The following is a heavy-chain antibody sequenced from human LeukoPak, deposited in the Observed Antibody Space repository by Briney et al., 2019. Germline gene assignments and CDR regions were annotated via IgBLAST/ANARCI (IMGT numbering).Heavy chain of an antibody. J-gene: IGHJ3*02. CDR1: GFTFSDYD. D-gene: IGHD3-10*01. Sequence: PGGSLRLSCVVSGFTFSDYDMTWIRQAPGKGLEWVLHISSSGNTVYYADSVKGRFTVSRDNAKNSLFLQVDSLRAEDTAVYYCARQALFMVRGLISAFDIWGQGTKVTVSS. CDR2: ISSSGNTV. V-gene: IGHV3-11*01. CDR3: ARQALFMVRGLISAFDI.